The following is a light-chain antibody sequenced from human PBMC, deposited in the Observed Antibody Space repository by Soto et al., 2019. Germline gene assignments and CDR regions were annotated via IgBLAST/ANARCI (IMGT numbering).Light chain of an antibody. J-gene: IGLJ1*01. CDR3: SSYSSSSTPFV. V-gene: IGLV2-14*01. CDR1: SSDVGGYNY. Sequence: QSALTQPASVSGSPGQSITISCTGTSSDVGGYNYVSWYQQYPGKAPKLMIYEVSNRPSGVSNRFSGSKSGNTASLTISGLQSEDEADYYCSSYSSSSTPFVFGTGTKATVL. CDR2: EVS.